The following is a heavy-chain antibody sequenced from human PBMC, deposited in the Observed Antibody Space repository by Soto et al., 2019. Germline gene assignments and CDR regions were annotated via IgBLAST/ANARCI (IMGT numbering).Heavy chain of an antibody. J-gene: IGHJ5*02. CDR1: GGSISSRSYY. D-gene: IGHD3-16*01. Sequence: SETLSLTCTVSGGSISSRSYYWGWIRQPPGKGLEWIGSIYYSGSTYYNPSLKSRVTISVDTSKNQFSLKLSSVTAADTAVYYCARHPDTSYDSWGQGTLVTVSS. CDR2: IYYSGST. V-gene: IGHV4-39*01. CDR3: ARHPDTSYDS.